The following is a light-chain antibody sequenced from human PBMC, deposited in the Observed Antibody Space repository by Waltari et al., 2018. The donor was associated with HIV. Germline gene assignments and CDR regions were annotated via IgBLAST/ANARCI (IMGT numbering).Light chain of an antibody. CDR2: KAS. J-gene: IGKJ2*01. CDR1: HTISTW. V-gene: IGKV1-5*03. Sequence: DIQMTQSPSIVSASLGDRVTVTCRASHTISTWLAWYQQRPGKAPDLLIYKASTLEGGVPSRFSGSGSGTEFTLSISNLQSKDSATYYCQQYDSSPSTFGQGTKLEI. CDR3: QQYDSSPST.